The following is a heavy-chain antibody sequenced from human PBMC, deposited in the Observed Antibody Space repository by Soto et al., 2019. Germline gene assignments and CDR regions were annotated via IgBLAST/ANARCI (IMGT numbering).Heavy chain of an antibody. D-gene: IGHD4-17*01. CDR1: GGSISSGGYY. CDR3: ARRTILIRLNDAFDI. V-gene: IGHV4-31*03. CDR2: IYYSGST. Sequence: QVQLQESGPGLVKPSQTLSLTCTVSGGSISSGGYYWSWIRQHPGKGLEWIGYIYYSGSTYYNPSLKSRVTMSVDTSKNQFSLKLSSVTAADTAVYYCARRTILIRLNDAFDIWGQGTMVTVSS. J-gene: IGHJ3*02.